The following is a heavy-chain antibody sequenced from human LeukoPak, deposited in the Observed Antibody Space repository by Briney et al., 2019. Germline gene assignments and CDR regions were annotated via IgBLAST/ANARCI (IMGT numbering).Heavy chain of an antibody. CDR2: INHSGTT. V-gene: IGHV4-34*01. Sequence: SETLSLTCAVSGGPFRGDHWSWIRQPPGKGLEWIGEINHSGTTNYDPSLKSRLTISVDTSKNQFSLNLSSVTAADTAVYYCATEGLAGTGTQWHLVDIWGQGTMVTSSS. D-gene: IGHD6-13*01. J-gene: IGHJ3*02. CDR3: ATEGLAGTGTQWHLVDI. CDR1: GGPFRGDH.